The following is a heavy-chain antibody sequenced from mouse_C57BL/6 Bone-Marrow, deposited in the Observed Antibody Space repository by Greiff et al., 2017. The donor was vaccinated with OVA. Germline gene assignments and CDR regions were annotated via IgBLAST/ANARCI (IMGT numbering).Heavy chain of an antibody. D-gene: IGHD2-4*01. Sequence: VQLQQSGAELARPGASVKLSCKASGYTFTSYGISWVKQRTGQGLEWIGEIYPRSGNTYYNEKFKGKATLTADKSSSTAYMELRSLTSEDSAVYFCANDYDLYWYFDVWGTGTTVTVSS. V-gene: IGHV1-81*01. CDR2: IYPRSGNT. J-gene: IGHJ1*03. CDR3: ANDYDLYWYFDV. CDR1: GYTFTSYG.